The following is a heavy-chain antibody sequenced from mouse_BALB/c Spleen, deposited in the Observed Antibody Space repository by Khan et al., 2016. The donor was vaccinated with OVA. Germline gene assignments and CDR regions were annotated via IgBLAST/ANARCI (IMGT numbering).Heavy chain of an antibody. D-gene: IGHD3-3*01. CDR3: ARDAGRY. V-gene: IGHV1-18*01. CDR1: GYTFPEYT. CDR2: INPKNGGT. Sequence: EVELVESGPELVKPGASVKISCKTSGYTFPEYTVHWVKQSLGKSLDWIGVINPKNGGTAYNQTFKGKATLTVDKSSSTAYMEFRSLTSDDSAVYYCARDAGRYWGQGTSVTVAS. J-gene: IGHJ4*01.